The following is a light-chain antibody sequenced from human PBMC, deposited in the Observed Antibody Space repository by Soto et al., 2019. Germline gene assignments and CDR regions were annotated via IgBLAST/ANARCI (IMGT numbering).Light chain of an antibody. V-gene: IGLV2-14*01. CDR3: SSYTSYSTLDV. CDR2: EVL. J-gene: IGLJ1*01. CDR1: SSDVGGYNY. Sequence: QSALTQPASVSGSPGQSITISCTGTSSDVGGYNYVSWYQQHPGKAPKLMIYEVLYWPSGVSYRFSGSKSGNTASLTISGLQAEDEADYYCSSYTSYSTLDVFGTGTKLTVL.